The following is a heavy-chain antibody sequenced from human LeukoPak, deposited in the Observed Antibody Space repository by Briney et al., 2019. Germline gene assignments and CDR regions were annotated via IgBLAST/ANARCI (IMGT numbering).Heavy chain of an antibody. J-gene: IGHJ5*02. CDR3: AKGNHVYIVATRPTLDGHFDP. V-gene: IGHV3-33*06. Sequence: PGGSLRLSCAASGFTFSSYGMHWVRQAPGKGLEWVAVIWYDGSNKYYADSGKGRFTISRDNSKNTLYLQMNTLRAEDTAMYYCAKGNHVYIVATRPTLDGHFDPWGQGTLVTVSS. D-gene: IGHD5-12*01. CDR1: GFTFSSYG. CDR2: IWYDGSNK.